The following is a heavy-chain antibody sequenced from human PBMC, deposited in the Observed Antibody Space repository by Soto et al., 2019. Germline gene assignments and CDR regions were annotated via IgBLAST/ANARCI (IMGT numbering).Heavy chain of an antibody. CDR2: IYSGGST. D-gene: IGHD2-8*01. CDR1: GFAFRTYA. V-gene: IGHV3-53*01. Sequence: GGSLRLSCAASGFAFRTYAMAWVRQAPGKGLEWVSGIYSGGSTYYADSVKGRFTISRDNSKNTLYLQMNSLRAEDTAVYYCASSYLYCTNGVCFDYWGQGTLVTVSS. J-gene: IGHJ4*02. CDR3: ASSYLYCTNGVCFDY.